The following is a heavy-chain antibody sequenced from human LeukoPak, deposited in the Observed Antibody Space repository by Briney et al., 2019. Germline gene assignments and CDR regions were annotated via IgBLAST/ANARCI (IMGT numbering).Heavy chain of an antibody. J-gene: IGHJ4*02. CDR2: IYHSGST. Sequence: PSGTLSLTCAVSGGSISSSNWWSWVRQPPGKGLEWIGEIYHSGSTNYNPPLKSRVTISVDKSKNQFSLKLSSVTAADTAVYYCARMPDYYGSSPDYWGQGTLVTVSS. V-gene: IGHV4-4*02. CDR1: GGSISSSNW. D-gene: IGHD3-10*01. CDR3: ARMPDYYGSSPDY.